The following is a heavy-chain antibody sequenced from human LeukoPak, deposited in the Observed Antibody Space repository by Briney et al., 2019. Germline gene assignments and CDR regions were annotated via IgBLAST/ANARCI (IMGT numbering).Heavy chain of an antibody. D-gene: IGHD3-22*01. CDR2: IYYSGST. V-gene: IGHV4-61*01. CDR1: GGSVSSGTYY. J-gene: IGHJ4*02. CDR3: ARVGENYYDSSGYYPARPFDY. Sequence: SETLSLTCTVSGGSVSSGTYYWSWIRQPPGKGLEWIGYIYYSGSTNYNPSLKSRVTISVDKSKNQFSLKLSSVTAADTAVYYCARVGENYYDSSGYYPARPFDYWGQGTLVTVSS.